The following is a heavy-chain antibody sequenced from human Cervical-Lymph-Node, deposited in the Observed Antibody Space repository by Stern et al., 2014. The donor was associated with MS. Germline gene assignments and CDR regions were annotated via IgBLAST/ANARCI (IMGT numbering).Heavy chain of an antibody. Sequence: EVQLVESGGGLVQPGGSLRLSCAASGFTFSTYSMTWVRQAPGKGLEWFTYISSGSSAIYYADSVKGRFTISRDNAKNSLYLQMNSLRGEDTAVYYCVGGWTKNDYWGQGTLVTVSS. J-gene: IGHJ4*02. D-gene: IGHD6-19*01. V-gene: IGHV3-48*01. CDR1: GFTFSTYS. CDR2: ISSGSSAI. CDR3: VGGWTKNDY.